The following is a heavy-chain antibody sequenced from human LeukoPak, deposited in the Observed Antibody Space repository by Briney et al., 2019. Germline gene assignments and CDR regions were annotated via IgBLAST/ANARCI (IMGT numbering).Heavy chain of an antibody. D-gene: IGHD3-16*01. J-gene: IGHJ4*02. V-gene: IGHV1-69*04. CDR2: IIPILGIA. Sequence: GSSVKVSCKASGGTFSSYTISWVRQAPGQGLEWMGRIIPILGIANYAQKFQGRVTITADKSTSTAYVELSSLRSEDTAVYYCARDLELGEPLDYWGQGTLVTVSS. CDR1: GGTFSSYT. CDR3: ARDLELGEPLDY.